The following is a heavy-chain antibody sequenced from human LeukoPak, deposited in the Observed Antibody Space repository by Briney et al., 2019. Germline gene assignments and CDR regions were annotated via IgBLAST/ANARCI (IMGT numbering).Heavy chain of an antibody. J-gene: IGHJ4*02. D-gene: IGHD2-15*01. CDR2: ISSSSSTI. CDR1: GFTFSSYN. V-gene: IGHV3-48*01. Sequence: GGSLRLSCAASGFTFSSYNMNWVRQAPGKGLEWVSYISSSSSTIYYADSVKGRFTISRDNAKNSLYLQMNSLRAEDTAVYYWARDQGGGHTYYFDYWGQGTLVTVAS. CDR3: ARDQGGGHTYYFDY.